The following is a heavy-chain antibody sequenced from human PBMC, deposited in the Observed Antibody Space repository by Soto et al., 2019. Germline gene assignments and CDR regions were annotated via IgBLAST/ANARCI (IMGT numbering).Heavy chain of an antibody. CDR1: GYTFTSYG. J-gene: IGHJ3*02. Sequence: GASVKVSCKASGYTFTSYGISWVRQAPGQGLEWMGGISAYNGNTNYGQKLQGRVTMTTDTSTSTAYMKQRSLRSDDTAVYYSARGFRVCRGGTCYSDAFDIWGQGTMVTVSS. V-gene: IGHV1-18*01. CDR3: ARGFRVCRGGTCYSDAFDI. CDR2: ISAYNGNT. D-gene: IGHD2-15*01.